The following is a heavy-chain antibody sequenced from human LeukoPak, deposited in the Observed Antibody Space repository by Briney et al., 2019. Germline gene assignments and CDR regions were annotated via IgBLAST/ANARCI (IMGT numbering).Heavy chain of an antibody. V-gene: IGHV3-21*01. D-gene: IGHD5-18*01. CDR2: ISGSSSYI. CDR3: ARGQSYGWVDP. Sequence: PGGSLRLSCAASGFTFSTYSMNWVRQAPGKGLEWVSSISGSSSYIYYADSVRGRFTISRDNAKNSLYLQMNSLRAEDTAVYYCARGQSYGWVDPWGQGTLVTVSS. CDR1: GFTFSTYS. J-gene: IGHJ5*02.